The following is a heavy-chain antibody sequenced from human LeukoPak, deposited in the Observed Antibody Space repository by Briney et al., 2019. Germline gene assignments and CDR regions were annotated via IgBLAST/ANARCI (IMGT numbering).Heavy chain of an antibody. CDR2: ISSSSSYI. CDR3: AREEYSSSWYLDY. D-gene: IGHD6-13*01. J-gene: IGHJ4*02. CDR1: GFTFSSYS. V-gene: IGHV3-21*01. Sequence: GGSLRLSCAASGFTFSSYSMNWVRQAPGKGLEWVSSISSSSSYIYYADSVKGQFTISRDNAKNSLYLQMNSLRAEDTAVYYCAREEYSSSWYLDYWGRGTLVTVSS.